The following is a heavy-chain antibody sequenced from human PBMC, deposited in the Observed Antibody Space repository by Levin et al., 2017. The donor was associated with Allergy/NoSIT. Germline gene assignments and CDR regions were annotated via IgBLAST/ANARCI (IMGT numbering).Heavy chain of an antibody. CDR2: ISSSGSTI. D-gene: IGHD5-18*01. Sequence: GESLKISCAASGFTFSDYYMSWIRQAPGKGLEWVSYISSSGSTIYYADSVKGRFTISRDNAKNSLYLQMNSLRAEDTAVYYCASSGGVQLRGRAPYYFDYWGQGTLVTVSS. CDR1: GFTFSDYY. J-gene: IGHJ4*02. V-gene: IGHV3-11*01. CDR3: ASSGGVQLRGRAPYYFDY.